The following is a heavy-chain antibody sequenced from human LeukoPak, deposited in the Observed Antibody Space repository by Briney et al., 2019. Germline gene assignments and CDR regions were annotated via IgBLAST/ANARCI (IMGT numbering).Heavy chain of an antibody. J-gene: IGHJ4*02. Sequence: GSSVKVSCKASGGTFSNYAISWVRQAPGQGLEWMGRIIPIFDSVNYAQKFQGRVTITADKSTSTAYMDLSSLRSEDTAVYYCARDSSSWYGGFFFDFWGQGTLVTVSS. CDR1: GGTFSNYA. CDR3: ARDSSSWYGGFFFDF. V-gene: IGHV1-69*06. D-gene: IGHD6-13*01. CDR2: IIPIFDSV.